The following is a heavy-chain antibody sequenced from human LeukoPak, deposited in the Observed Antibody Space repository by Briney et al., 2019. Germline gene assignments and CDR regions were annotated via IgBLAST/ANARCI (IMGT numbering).Heavy chain of an antibody. CDR2: IWYDGSNK. V-gene: IGHV3-33*01. D-gene: IGHD5-18*01. J-gene: IGHJ4*02. CDR3: ARPIGYSSPADY. Sequence: PGRSLRLSCAASGFTFSSYGMHWVRQAPGKGLEWVAVIWYDGSNKYYADSVKGRFTISRDNSKNTVYLQMNSLRAEDTAVYYCARPIGYSSPADYWGQGTLVTVSS. CDR1: GFTFSSYG.